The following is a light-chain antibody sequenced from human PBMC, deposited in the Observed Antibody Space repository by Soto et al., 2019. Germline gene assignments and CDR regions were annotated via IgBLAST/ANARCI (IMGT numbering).Light chain of an antibody. CDR1: QSISSY. Sequence: DIQMTQSPSSLSASVGDRVTITCRASQSISSYLNWYQQKPGKAPKLMIYDASSLQSGVPSRFSGSGSVTDYTLTISSLQPEDFATYYCQQSYSTPPTFGQGTKLEIK. J-gene: IGKJ2*01. V-gene: IGKV1-39*01. CDR2: DAS. CDR3: QQSYSTPPT.